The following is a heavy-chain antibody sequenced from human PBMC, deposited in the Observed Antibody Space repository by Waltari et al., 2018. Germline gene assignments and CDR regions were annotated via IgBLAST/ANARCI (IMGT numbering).Heavy chain of an antibody. Sequence: QVQLQESGPGLVKPSQTLSLTCTVSGGSISSGSYYWSWIRQPAGKGLEWIGRIYTSGSTNYNPSRKSRVTISVDTSKNQFSLKLSSVTAADTAVYYCARGAYEWFGERYWFDPWGQGTLVTVSS. V-gene: IGHV4-61*02. J-gene: IGHJ5*02. D-gene: IGHD3-10*01. CDR1: GGSISSGSYY. CDR2: IYTSGST. CDR3: ARGAYEWFGERYWFDP.